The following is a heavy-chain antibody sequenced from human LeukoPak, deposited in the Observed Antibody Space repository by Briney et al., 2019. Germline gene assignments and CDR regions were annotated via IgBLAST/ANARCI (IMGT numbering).Heavy chain of an antibody. V-gene: IGHV3-21*01. D-gene: IGHD1-26*01. CDR3: ARRSGSYWD. CDR2: ISSSSGSK. CDR1: RFTFNTDT. Sequence: GGSLRLSCAASRFTFNTDTMNWVRQAPGKGLEWLSSISSSSGSKYYADSVRGRFIISRDNAKNSLYLQMNSLRDEDTAVYYCARRSGSYWDWGQGTLVTVSS. J-gene: IGHJ4*02.